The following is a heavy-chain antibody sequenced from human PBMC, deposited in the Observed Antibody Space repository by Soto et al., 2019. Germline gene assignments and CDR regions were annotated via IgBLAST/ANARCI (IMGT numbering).Heavy chain of an antibody. J-gene: IGHJ4*02. V-gene: IGHV4-59*02. Sequence: SQTLSLTCTVSGDSVTNYFWSWMRQPPGKGLEWIGHIYHGGRTNYSPSLRSRVTMSLDSSKNQFSLNLSSVTAADTAVYFCARDPGYCTNGVCPIFDFWGQGLLVTVSS. CDR3: ARDPGYCTNGVCPIFDF. D-gene: IGHD2-8*01. CDR1: GDSVTNYF. CDR2: IYHGGRT.